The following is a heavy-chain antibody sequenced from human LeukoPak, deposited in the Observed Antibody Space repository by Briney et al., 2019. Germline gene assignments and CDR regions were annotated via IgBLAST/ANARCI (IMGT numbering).Heavy chain of an antibody. CDR2: INHSGST. CDR1: GGSFSGYY. Sequence: KPSETLSLTCAVYGGSFSGYYWSWIRQPPGKGLEWIGEINHSGSTNYNPSLKSRVTISVDTSKNQFSLKLSSVTAADTAVYYYARGRPRITMIVASYYFDYWGQGTLVTVSS. J-gene: IGHJ4*02. V-gene: IGHV4-34*01. CDR3: ARGRPRITMIVASYYFDY. D-gene: IGHD3-22*01.